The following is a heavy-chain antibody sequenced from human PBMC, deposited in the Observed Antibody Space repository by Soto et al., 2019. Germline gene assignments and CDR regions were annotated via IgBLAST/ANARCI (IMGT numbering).Heavy chain of an antibody. CDR1: GGTFSSYA. J-gene: IGHJ5*02. Sequence: SVKVSCKASGGTFSSYAISWVRQAPGQGLEWMGGIIPIFGTANYAQKFQGRVTITADESTSTAYMELSSLRSEDTAVYYCARGPLRAYGDKGPDRWGQGTLVTVSS. V-gene: IGHV1-69*13. CDR2: IIPIFGTA. CDR3: ARGPLRAYGDKGPDR. D-gene: IGHD4-17*01.